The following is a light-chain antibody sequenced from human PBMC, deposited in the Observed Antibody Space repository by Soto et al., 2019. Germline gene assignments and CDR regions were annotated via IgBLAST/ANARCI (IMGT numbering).Light chain of an antibody. J-gene: IGKJ5*01. CDR3: QQRSNWPPNT. V-gene: IGKV3-11*01. CDR1: QSVSSY. Sequence: EIVLTHSPATRSCSPPEIASLSVMASQSVSSYLAWYQQKPVQAPRLLIYDASNMATGIPARFSGSGSGTDFTLTISSLEAEDFAVYYCQQRSNWPPNTFGQGTRLEIK. CDR2: DAS.